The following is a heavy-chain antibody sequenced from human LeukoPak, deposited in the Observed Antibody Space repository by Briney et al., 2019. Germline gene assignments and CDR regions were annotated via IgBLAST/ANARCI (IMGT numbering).Heavy chain of an antibody. D-gene: IGHD2-2*01. Sequence: SETLSLTCSVSGGSISSSGYYWSWIRQPPGKGLEWIGSIYYSGSAYYNPSLKSRVTISVDTSKNQFSLKLSSVTAADTAVYYCARRGYCSSTSCSKPAKRRTTKQPYYYYMDVWGKGTTVTISS. CDR2: IYYSGSA. CDR1: GGSISSSGYY. CDR3: ARRGYCSSTSCSKPAKRRTTKQPYYYYMDV. J-gene: IGHJ6*03. V-gene: IGHV4-39*07.